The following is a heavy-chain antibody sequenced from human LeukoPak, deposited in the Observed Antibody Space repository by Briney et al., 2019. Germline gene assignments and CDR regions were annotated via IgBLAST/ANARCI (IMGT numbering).Heavy chain of an antibody. D-gene: IGHD3-22*01. V-gene: IGHV3-21*01. J-gene: IGHJ3*02. CDR3: ARESSYYYDSSGYYEGGDAFDI. CDR1: GFTFSSYS. CDR2: ISSSSRYI. Sequence: PGGSLRLSCAASGFTFSSYSMNWVRQAPGKGLEWVSSISSSSRYIYYADSVKGRFTISRDNAKNSLYLQMNSLRAEDTAVYYCARESSYYYDSSGYYEGGDAFDIWGQGTMVTVAS.